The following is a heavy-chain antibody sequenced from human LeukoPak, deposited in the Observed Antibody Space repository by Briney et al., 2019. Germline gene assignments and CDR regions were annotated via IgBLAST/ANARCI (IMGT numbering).Heavy chain of an antibody. V-gene: IGHV4-59*12. Sequence: KSSETLSLTCTVSGGSISNKYWSWIRQPPGKGLEWIGYIYYSGSTNYNPSLKSRVTISVDTSKNQFSLRLSSMTAADTAVYYCARVIKELLWFGELSEYYFDYWGQGTLVTVSS. CDR2: IYYSGST. D-gene: IGHD3-10*01. J-gene: IGHJ4*02. CDR3: ARVIKELLWFGELSEYYFDY. CDR1: GGSISNKY.